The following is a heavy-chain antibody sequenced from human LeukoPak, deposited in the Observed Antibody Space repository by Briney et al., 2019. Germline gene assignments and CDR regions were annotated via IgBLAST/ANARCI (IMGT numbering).Heavy chain of an antibody. CDR1: GFTFSNYW. J-gene: IGHJ3*02. V-gene: IGHV3-74*01. D-gene: IGHD3-16*01. CDR3: ARGGGGGGAFDI. Sequence: PGGSLRLSCAASGFTFSNYWTHWVRQAPGKGLVWVSRISPDGSSTTYADSVKGRFTISRDNAKNTLYLQMNSLRAEDTAVYYWARGGGGGGAFDIWGQGTMVTVSS. CDR2: ISPDGSST.